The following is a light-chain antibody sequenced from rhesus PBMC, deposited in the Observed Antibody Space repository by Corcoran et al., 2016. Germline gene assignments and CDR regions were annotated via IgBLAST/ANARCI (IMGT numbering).Light chain of an antibody. CDR1: KSDSSS. V-gene: IGKV3-42*01. J-gene: IGKJ4*01. CDR3: QPDDSWTHT. Sequence: EIGMTQSPATLSLCPGERATLSCRASKSDSSSLAWYQPTPGQAPKLLIFGASSRATGIPDRFWGSGSGTEVTLTIRRLKPEDVGVYVCQPDDSWTHTFVEGTKV. CDR2: GAS.